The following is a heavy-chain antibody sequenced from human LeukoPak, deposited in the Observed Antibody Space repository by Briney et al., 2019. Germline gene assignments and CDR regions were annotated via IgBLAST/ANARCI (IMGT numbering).Heavy chain of an antibody. J-gene: IGHJ5*02. CDR3: AKALSRDYDFWSGYSNWFDP. CDR1: GFTFSNYA. CDR2: ISGSGGST. Sequence: GGSLRLSCVASGFTFSNYAMSWVRQAPGKGLEWVSAISGSGGSTYYADSVKGRFTVSRDNSKNTLYLQMNSLRAEDTAVYYCAKALSRDYDFWSGYSNWFDPWGQGTLVTVSS. D-gene: IGHD3-3*01. V-gene: IGHV3-23*01.